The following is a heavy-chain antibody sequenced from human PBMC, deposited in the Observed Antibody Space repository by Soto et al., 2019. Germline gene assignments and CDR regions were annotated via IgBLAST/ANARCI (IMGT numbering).Heavy chain of an antibody. J-gene: IGHJ4*02. CDR2: ISGSGDSA. CDR1: GFTLSVYT. Sequence: VQLLESGGGLVQPGGSLRLSCAASGFTLSVYTMNWVRQAPGKGLEWVSDISGSGDSARYADSVKGRFTISRDNSKNTLYLQMNSLRVDDTAVYYCGKERRGSGWSVCNYWGQGTLVTVSS. V-gene: IGHV3-23*01. CDR3: GKERRGSGWSVCNY. D-gene: IGHD6-19*01.